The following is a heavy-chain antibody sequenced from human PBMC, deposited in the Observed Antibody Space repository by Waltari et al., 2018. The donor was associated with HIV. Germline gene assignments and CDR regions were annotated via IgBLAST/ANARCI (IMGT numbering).Heavy chain of an antibody. CDR3: ARGFSWLGELHRSDWYFDL. CDR2: INSNSGGT. V-gene: IGHV1-2*02. D-gene: IGHD3-10*01. Sequence: QVQLVQSGAEVKKHGASVKVSCRASGKTCTAYYIHWVRTAPGQGLEWMGWINSNSGGTNSALKFQGRVTMTRDTSIRTAYMELTRLRSDDTAVYYCARGFSWLGELHRSDWYFDLWGRGTLVTVSS. CDR1: GKTCTAYY. J-gene: IGHJ2*01.